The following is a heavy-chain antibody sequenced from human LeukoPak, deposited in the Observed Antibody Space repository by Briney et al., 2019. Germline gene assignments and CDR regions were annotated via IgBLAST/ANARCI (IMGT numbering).Heavy chain of an antibody. D-gene: IGHD3-10*01. CDR3: AKDSAAYGSPDFDY. J-gene: IGHJ4*02. V-gene: IGHV3-23*01. Sequence: GGSLRLSCAASGFTVSSNYMSWVRQAPGKGLEWVSAISGSGGSTYYADSVKGRFTISRDNSKNTLYLQMNSLRAEDTAVYYCAKDSAAYGSPDFDYWGQGTLVTVSS. CDR1: GFTVSSNY. CDR2: ISGSGGST.